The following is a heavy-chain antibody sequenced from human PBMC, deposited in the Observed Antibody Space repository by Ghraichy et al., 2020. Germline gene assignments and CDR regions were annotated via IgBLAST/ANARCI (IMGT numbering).Heavy chain of an antibody. CDR1: GGSFSGYY. D-gene: IGHD2-2*01. V-gene: IGHV4-34*01. J-gene: IGHJ6*02. CDR3: ARVKVVVPAVIYYYGLDV. Sequence: SETLSLTCADYGGSFSGYYWTWIRQPPGKGLEWIAEINDSGRTNYNPSLKSRVTIAIDTSRRQLSLRLSSVTSADTAMYYCARVKVVVPAVIYYYGLDVWGQGTPVTVSS. CDR2: INDSGRT.